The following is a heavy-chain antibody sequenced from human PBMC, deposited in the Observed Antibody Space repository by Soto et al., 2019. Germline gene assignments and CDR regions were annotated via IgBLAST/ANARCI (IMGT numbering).Heavy chain of an antibody. D-gene: IGHD5-18*01. CDR3: ARDRHLNLRGYSYGSVPRYYGMDV. V-gene: IGHV1-2*02. Sequence: GASVKVSCKASGYTLTGYYMHWVRQAPGQGLEWMGWINPNSGGTNYAQKFQGRVTMTRDTSISTAYMELSRLRSDDTAVYYCARDRHLNLRGYSYGSVPRYYGMDVWGQGTTVTVSS. J-gene: IGHJ6*02. CDR1: GYTLTGYY. CDR2: INPNSGGT.